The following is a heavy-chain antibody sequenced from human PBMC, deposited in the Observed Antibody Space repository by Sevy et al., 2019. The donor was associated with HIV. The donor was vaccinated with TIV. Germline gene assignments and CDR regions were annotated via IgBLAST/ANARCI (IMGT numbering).Heavy chain of an antibody. CDR2: SKSKTDSGTR. CDR1: GFTFSDAW. V-gene: IGHV3-15*01. D-gene: IGHD1-1*01. Sequence: GGSLRLSCATSGFTFSDAWMNWVRQAPGKGLEWVARSKSKTDSGTRDFAAPVKGRFSISRADSKNTVYLQMSSLKDEDTGVYFCACGTGTSDFDHWGQGTLVTVSS. J-gene: IGHJ4*02. CDR3: ACGTGTSDFDH.